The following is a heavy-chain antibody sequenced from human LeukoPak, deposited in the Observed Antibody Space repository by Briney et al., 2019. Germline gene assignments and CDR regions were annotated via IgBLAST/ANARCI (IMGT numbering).Heavy chain of an antibody. CDR1: GYTFTGYY. Sequence: GASVKVSCKASGYTFTGYYMHWVRQAPGQGLEWMGIINPSGGATRYAQKFQGRVTMTRDMSTSTVYMELSSLRSEDTAVYYCARAGRGQLVDYMDVWGKGTTVTVSS. J-gene: IGHJ6*03. D-gene: IGHD6-6*01. CDR2: INPSGGAT. CDR3: ARAGRGQLVDYMDV. V-gene: IGHV1-46*01.